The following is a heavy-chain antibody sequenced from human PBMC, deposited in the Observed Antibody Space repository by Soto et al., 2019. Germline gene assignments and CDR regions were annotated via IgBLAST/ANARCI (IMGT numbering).Heavy chain of an antibody. D-gene: IGHD2-2*01. Sequence: PXETLSLTCTVSGGSISSGDYYWSWIRQPPGKGLEWIGYIYYSGSTYYNPSLKSRVTISVDTSKNQFSLKLSSVTAADTAVYYCARDRITRYCSSTSCYYYYYGMDVWGQGNTVTVSS. J-gene: IGHJ6*02. CDR2: IYYSGST. CDR1: GGSISSGDYY. CDR3: ARDRITRYCSSTSCYYYYYGMDV. V-gene: IGHV4-30-4*01.